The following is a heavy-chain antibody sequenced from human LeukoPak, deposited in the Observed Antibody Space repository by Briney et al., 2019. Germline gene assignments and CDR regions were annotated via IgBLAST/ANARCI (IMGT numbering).Heavy chain of an antibody. Sequence: GGSLRLSCAASGFTFSSYTMTWVRQAPDKGLEWVSAISGSDGSTYYADSVKGRFTISRDDSQNTLYLQMNSLSAEDTAVYYCAKVETSGGANCYALDYWGQGTLVTVSS. CDR3: AKVETSGGANCYALDY. D-gene: IGHD2-2*01. CDR2: ISGSDGST. V-gene: IGHV3-23*01. CDR1: GFTFSSYT. J-gene: IGHJ4*02.